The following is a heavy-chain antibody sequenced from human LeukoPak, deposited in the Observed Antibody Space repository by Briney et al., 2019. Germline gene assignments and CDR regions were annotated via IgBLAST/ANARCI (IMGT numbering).Heavy chain of an antibody. CDR1: GFTFSSYG. CDR3: ARVAAAGSEYLQH. D-gene: IGHD6-13*01. V-gene: IGHV3-33*01. Sequence: GGSLRLSCAASGFTFSSYGMHWVRQAPGKGLEWVAVIWYDGSNKYYADSVKGRFTISRDNSKNTLYLQMNSLRAEDTAVYYCARVAAAGSEYLQHWGQGTLVTVSS. J-gene: IGHJ1*01. CDR2: IWYDGSNK.